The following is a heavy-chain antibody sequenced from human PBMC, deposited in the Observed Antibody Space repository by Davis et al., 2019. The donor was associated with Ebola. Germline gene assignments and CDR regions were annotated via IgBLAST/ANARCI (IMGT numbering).Heavy chain of an antibody. D-gene: IGHD1-26*01. V-gene: IGHV1-18*01. CDR1: GYTFTSYG. Sequence: ASVKVSCKASGYTFTSYGISWVRQAPGQGLEWMGWISAYNGNTNYAQKLQGRVTMTTDTSTSTAYMELRSLRSDDTAVYYCARGHTYGRWDDWFDPWGQGTLVTVSS. CDR3: ARGHTYGRWDDWFDP. CDR2: ISAYNGNT. J-gene: IGHJ5*02.